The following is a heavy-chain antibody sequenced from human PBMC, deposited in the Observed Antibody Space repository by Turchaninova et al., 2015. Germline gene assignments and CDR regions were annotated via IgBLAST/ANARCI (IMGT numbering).Heavy chain of an antibody. CDR1: GYTFTRYY. D-gene: IGHD1-1*01. J-gene: IGHJ5*02. V-gene: IGHV1-2*06. CDR3: ARGFESQPNWFDP. CDR2: INPNSGDT. Sequence: QVQLVQYGAEVKKPGASVKVSCQASGYTFTRYYRHWVRQAPGQGREWMGRINPNSGDTNYAQKFQGRVTMTRDTSINTAYMEVSGLTSDDTAVYYCARGFESQPNWFDPWGQGTLVTVSS.